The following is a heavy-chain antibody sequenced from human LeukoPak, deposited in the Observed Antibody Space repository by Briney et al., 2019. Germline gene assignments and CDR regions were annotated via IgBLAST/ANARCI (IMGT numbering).Heavy chain of an antibody. CDR3: ARVSGHSGSP. CDR1: RFTFTDYG. V-gene: IGHV3-33*01. CDR2: IWYDGSGK. J-gene: IGHJ5*02. D-gene: IGHD5-12*01. Sequence: GRSLRLSCAASRFTFTDYGMHWVRQPPGKGLEWVALIWYDGSGKYYADSVKGRFTISRDNAKNSLYLQMNSLRGEDTAVYYCARVSGHSGSPWGQGTLVTVAS.